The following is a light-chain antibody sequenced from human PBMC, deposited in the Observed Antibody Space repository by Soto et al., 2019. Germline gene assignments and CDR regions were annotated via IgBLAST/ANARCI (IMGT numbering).Light chain of an antibody. CDR3: QQRSNWPPGT. CDR2: DAS. CDR1: QSVSSY. V-gene: IGKV3-11*01. J-gene: IGKJ3*01. Sequence: EIVLTQFPATLSLSPGERATLSCRASQSVSSYLAWYQQKPGQAPRLLIYDASNRATGIPARFSGSGSGTDFTLTISSLEPEDSAVYCCQQRSNWPPGTFGPGTKVDIK.